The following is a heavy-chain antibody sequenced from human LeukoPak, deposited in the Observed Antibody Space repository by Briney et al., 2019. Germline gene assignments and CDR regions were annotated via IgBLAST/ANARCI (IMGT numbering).Heavy chain of an antibody. CDR2: MTPSSGSA. CDR3: AREGPLFVLDY. CDR1: GYRFTSYD. Sequence: ASVKVSRKTSGYRFTSYDISWARQATGQGLQWMGRMTPSSGSAEYAQRFQGRVTLTRDTASGTVYLELRSLSADDTAIYYCAREGPLFVLDYWGQGTRVAVSS. D-gene: IGHD6-6*01. J-gene: IGHJ4*02. V-gene: IGHV1-8*01.